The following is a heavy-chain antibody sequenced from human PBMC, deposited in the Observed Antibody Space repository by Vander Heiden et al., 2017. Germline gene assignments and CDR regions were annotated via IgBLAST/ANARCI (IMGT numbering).Heavy chain of an antibody. D-gene: IGHD6-19*01. CDR3: ARDRYIAGAGNGWSVGFDS. CDR2: IRSRSTYL. J-gene: IGHJ5*01. Sequence: QVPLVESGGGLVTPGGSLRLSCAASGFTFSDYLMGWIRQAPWKGLEWVSYIRSRSTYLNYADSVRGRFTISRENAQDSLYLEMNNLRAEDTALYYCARDRYIAGAGNGWSVGFDSWGQGILVIISS. V-gene: IGHV3-11*06. CDR1: GFTFSDYL.